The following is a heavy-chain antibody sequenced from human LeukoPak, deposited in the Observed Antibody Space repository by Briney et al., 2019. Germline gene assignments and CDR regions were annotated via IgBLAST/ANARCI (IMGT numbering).Heavy chain of an antibody. CDR2: IYPGDSDT. Sequence: LGESLKISCKGSGYSFTSYWIGWVRQMPGKGLEWMGIIYPGDSDTRYSPSFQGQVTISADKSISTAYLQWSSLKASDTAMYYCARQIVTCSGGSCYSGEDYWGQGTLVTVSS. CDR1: GYSFTSYW. CDR3: ARQIVTCSGGSCYSGEDY. V-gene: IGHV5-51*01. J-gene: IGHJ4*02. D-gene: IGHD2-15*01.